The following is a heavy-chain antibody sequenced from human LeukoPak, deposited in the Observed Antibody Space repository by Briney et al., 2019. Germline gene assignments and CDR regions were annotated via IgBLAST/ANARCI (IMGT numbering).Heavy chain of an antibody. V-gene: IGHV4-59*08. CDR1: GGSISRYY. CDR3: ARCISTSCSSY. J-gene: IGHJ4*02. Sequence: SETLSLTCTVSGGSISRYYWSWIRQPPGKGLEWIGYIYDSGSTDYNPSLKSRVTISADTSKNQFYLKLSSVTAADTAVYYCARCISTSCSSYWGQGTLVTVSS. CDR2: IYDSGST. D-gene: IGHD2-2*01.